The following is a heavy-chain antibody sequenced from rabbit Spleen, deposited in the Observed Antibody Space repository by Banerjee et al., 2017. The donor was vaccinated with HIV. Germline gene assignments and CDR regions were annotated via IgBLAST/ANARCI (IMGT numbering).Heavy chain of an antibody. V-gene: IGHV1S40*01. CDR3: ARDTGSSFSSYGMDL. CDR1: GVSFSSSDY. J-gene: IGHJ6*01. D-gene: IGHD8-1*01. Sequence: VESGGDLVKPGAPLTLTCTASGVSFSSSDYMCWVRQAPGKGLEWISCIAGSSSDFTYSATWAKGRFTCSKTSSTTVTLQMTSLTVADTATYFCARDTGSSFSSYGMDLWGQGTLVTVS. CDR2: IAGSSSDFT.